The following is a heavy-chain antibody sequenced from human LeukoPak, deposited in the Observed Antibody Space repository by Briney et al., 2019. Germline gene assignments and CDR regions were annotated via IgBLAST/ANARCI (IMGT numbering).Heavy chain of an antibody. V-gene: IGHV3-23*01. Sequence: SGGSLRLSCAASGLTFSNYAMSWVRQAPGKGLERVSSIGSSGDSTYYADSVKGRFTISRDNSKNTLYLQMNSLRAEDTALYYCAKYRLKFDYWGQGTLVTVSS. CDR1: GLTFSNYA. D-gene: IGHD1-26*01. J-gene: IGHJ4*02. CDR3: AKYRLKFDY. CDR2: IGSSGDST.